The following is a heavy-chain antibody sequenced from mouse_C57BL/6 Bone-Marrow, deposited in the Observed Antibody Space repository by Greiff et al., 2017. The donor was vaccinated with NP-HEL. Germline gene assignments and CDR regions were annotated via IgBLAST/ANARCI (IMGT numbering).Heavy chain of an antibody. J-gene: IGHJ2*01. CDR1: GYSFTSGYY. V-gene: IGHV3-6*01. CDR2: ISYDGSN. Sequence: ESGPGLVKPSQSLSLTCSVTGYSFTSGYYWNWIRRFPGNKLEWVGSISYDGSNNYRPSLKNRISITSDKSKNQFFLKLNSVTAEDTATYYCARAYGNYLDYWGQGTTLTVSS. CDR3: ARAYGNYLDY. D-gene: IGHD2-10*02.